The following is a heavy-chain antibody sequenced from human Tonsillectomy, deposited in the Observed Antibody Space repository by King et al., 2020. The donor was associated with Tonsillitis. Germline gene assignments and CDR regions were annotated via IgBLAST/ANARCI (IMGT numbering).Heavy chain of an antibody. J-gene: IGHJ3*02. CDR3: ASEDQGAFDI. CDR1: GFTFSSYE. V-gene: IGHV3-48*03. D-gene: IGHD2-2*01. CDR2: ISTSGSTI. Sequence: VQLVESGGGLVQPGGSLRLSCEASGFTFSSYEMNWVRQSPGKGLEWVSYISTSGSTINYADSVKGRFTISGDNAKNSLYLQMNSLRAEDTAVYYCASEDQGAFDIWGQGTMVTVSS.